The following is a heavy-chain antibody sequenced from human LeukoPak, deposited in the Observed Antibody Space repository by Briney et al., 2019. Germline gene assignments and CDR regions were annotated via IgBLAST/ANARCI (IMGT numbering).Heavy chain of an antibody. D-gene: IGHD2-8*02. V-gene: IGHV3-48*04. J-gene: IGHJ4*02. CDR1: GFTFNAYS. CDR2: IISRGDTT. CDR3: ARGRGYCTGVSCDIDY. Sequence: GGSLRLSCAASGFTFNAYSMNWLRQAPGKGLEWVSNIISRGDTTHYAASVKGRFTISRDNAKNSVFLHLNSLRGDDTAVYYCARGRGYCTGVSCDIDYWGQGTLVTVSS.